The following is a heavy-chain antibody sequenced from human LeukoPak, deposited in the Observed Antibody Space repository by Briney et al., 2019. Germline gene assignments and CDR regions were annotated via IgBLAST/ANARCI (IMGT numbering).Heavy chain of an antibody. CDR2: INHSGST. Sequence: KPSETLSLTCAVYGGSFSGYYWSWIRQPPGKGLEWIGEINHSGSTNYNPSLKSRVTISVDTSKNQFSLKLSSVTAADTAVYYCASRRPHTRPLDYWGQGTLVTVSS. CDR1: GGSFSGYY. J-gene: IGHJ4*02. D-gene: IGHD3-3*01. CDR3: ASRRPHTRPLDY. V-gene: IGHV4-34*01.